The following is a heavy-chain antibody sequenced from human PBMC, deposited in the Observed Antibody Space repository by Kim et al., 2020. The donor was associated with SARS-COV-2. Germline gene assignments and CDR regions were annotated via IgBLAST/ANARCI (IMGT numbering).Heavy chain of an antibody. CDR3: TRDGPLEVVIGYDAFDI. CDR2: IRSKAYGGTT. V-gene: IGHV3-49*04. CDR1: GFTFGDYA. Sequence: GGSLRLSCTASGFTFGDYAMSWVRQAPGKGLEWVGFIRSKAYGGTTEYAASVKGRFTISRDDSKSIAYLQMNSLKTEDTAVYYCTRDGPLEVVIGYDAFDIWGQGTMVTVSS. D-gene: IGHD3-22*01. J-gene: IGHJ3*02.